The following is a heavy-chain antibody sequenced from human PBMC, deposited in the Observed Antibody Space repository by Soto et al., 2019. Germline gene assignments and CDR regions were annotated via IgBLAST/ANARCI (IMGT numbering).Heavy chain of an antibody. CDR2: ISYDGSNK. J-gene: IGHJ4*02. V-gene: IGHV3-30-3*01. Sequence: PGGSLRLSCAASGFTFSSYAMHWVRQARGKGLEWVAVISYDGSNKYYADSVKGRFTISRDNSKNTLYLQMNSLRAEDTAVYYCARVGYSYGYTDPFFHYWGQGTLVTVSS. CDR1: GFTFSSYA. CDR3: ARVGYSYGYTDPFFHY. D-gene: IGHD5-18*01.